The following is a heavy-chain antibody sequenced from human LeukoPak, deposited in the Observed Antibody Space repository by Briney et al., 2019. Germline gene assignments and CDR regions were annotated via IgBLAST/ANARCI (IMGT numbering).Heavy chain of an antibody. J-gene: IGHJ6*02. D-gene: IGHD1-26*01. CDR3: ARGMSRSRRPSKWELPYYYGMDV. CDR1: EFTFSSYW. V-gene: IGHV3-74*01. CDR2: ISGDGRST. Sequence: GGSLSLSCAASEFTFSSYWMHWVRQAPGKGLVWVSRISGDGRSTSYADSVKGRFTISRDNARNTMYLQMNSLRAEDTAVYYCARGMSRSRRPSKWELPYYYGMDVWGQGTTVTVSS.